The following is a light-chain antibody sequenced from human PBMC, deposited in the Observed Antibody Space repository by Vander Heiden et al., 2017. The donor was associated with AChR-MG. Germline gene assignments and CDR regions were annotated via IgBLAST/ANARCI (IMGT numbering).Light chain of an antibody. J-gene: IGKJ2*01. CDR1: QSLMDYSGYNH. CDR2: LGS. Sequence: VMTQSPLSLPVTPEEPASISCTSSQSLMDYSGYNHSAWLLQKTGQSPQLLISLGSNRASGVPDRFSGSGSGTDFTLKISRVEAEDVGVYYCMQGLQAPYTFGEGTKLEIK. CDR3: MQGLQAPYT. V-gene: IGKV2-28*01.